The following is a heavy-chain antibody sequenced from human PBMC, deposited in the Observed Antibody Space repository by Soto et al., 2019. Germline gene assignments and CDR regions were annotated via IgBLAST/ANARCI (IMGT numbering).Heavy chain of an antibody. V-gene: IGHV1-46*01. CDR3: ARDAGYDHDAFDI. D-gene: IGHD5-12*01. CDR1: GYSFITSYH. CDR2: INPTGSMT. Sequence: ASVKVSCKASGYSFITSYHMHWVRQAPGQGLEWMGIINPTGSMTRYSQKFQGRLTMTRDTSTATDYMELSNLTSEDTAVYFCARDAGYDHDAFDIWGQGTRVTVSS. J-gene: IGHJ3*02.